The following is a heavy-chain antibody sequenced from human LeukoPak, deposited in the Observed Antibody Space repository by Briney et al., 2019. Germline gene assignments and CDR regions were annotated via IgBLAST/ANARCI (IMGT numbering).Heavy chain of an antibody. CDR2: IIPILGIA. Sequence: SVRVSCKASGGTFSSYAISRVRQAPGQELEWMGRIIPILGIANYAQKFQGRVTITADKSTSTAYMELSSLRSEDTAVYYCARRYYYDSSGYYYDYWGQGTLVTVSS. D-gene: IGHD3-22*01. CDR1: GGTFSSYA. CDR3: ARRYYYDSSGYYYDY. V-gene: IGHV1-69*04. J-gene: IGHJ4*02.